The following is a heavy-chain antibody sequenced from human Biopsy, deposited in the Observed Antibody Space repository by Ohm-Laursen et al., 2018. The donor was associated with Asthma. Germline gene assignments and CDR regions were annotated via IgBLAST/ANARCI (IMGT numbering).Heavy chain of an antibody. J-gene: IGHJ4*02. CDR2: INGKSNSI. D-gene: IGHD6-19*01. CDR1: GFTFSDYY. V-gene: IGHV3-11*01. Sequence: SLRLSCTASGFTFSDYYMSWTRQAPGKGLEWISYINGKSNSIEYADSVKGRFTISRDNAKNSLYLQMNSLRAEDTAVYYCARDSYSSGLYDDFESWGQGTLVTVSS. CDR3: ARDSYSSGLYDDFES.